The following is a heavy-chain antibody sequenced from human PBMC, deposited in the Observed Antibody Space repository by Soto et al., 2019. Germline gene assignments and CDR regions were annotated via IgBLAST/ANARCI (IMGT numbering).Heavy chain of an antibody. Sequence: GGSLRLSCAASGFTFSSYGMHWVRQAPGKGLEWVAVISYDGSNKYYADSVKGRFTISRDNSKNTLYLQMNSLRAEDTAVYYCAKEFSPGYYDSSGYGYYGMDVWGQGTTVTVSS. D-gene: IGHD3-22*01. CDR2: ISYDGSNK. CDR1: GFTFSSYG. J-gene: IGHJ6*02. CDR3: AKEFSPGYYDSSGYGYYGMDV. V-gene: IGHV3-30*18.